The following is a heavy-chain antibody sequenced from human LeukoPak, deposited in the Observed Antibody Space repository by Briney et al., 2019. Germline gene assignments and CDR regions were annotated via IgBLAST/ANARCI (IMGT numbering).Heavy chain of an antibody. CDR1: GGTFSGYA. CDR3: ARDSPDGSGTYYNDSPDY. D-gene: IGHD3-10*01. V-gene: IGHV1-18*01. Sequence: ASLKVSCKASGGTFSGYAICWVRQAPGQKLEWMGWNSAYNGNTNYRQKLQGRVTMTTDTSTSTAYMDLRRLRSDDTAIYYCARDSPDGSGTYYNDSPDYWGQGTLVTVSS. J-gene: IGHJ4*02. CDR2: NSAYNGNT.